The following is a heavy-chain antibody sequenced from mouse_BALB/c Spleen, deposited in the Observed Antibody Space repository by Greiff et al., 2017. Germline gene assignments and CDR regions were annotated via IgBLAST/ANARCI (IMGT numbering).Heavy chain of an antibody. CDR1: GFTFSDYY. Sequence: EVQGVESGGGLVKPGGSLKLSCAASGFTFSDYYMYWVRQTPEKRLEWVATISDGGSYTYYPDSVKGRFTISRDNAKNNLYLQMSSLKSEDTAMYYCARGQYGNNYYAMDYWGQGTSVTVSS. V-gene: IGHV5-4*02. CDR3: ARGQYGNNYYAMDY. CDR2: ISDGGSYT. D-gene: IGHD2-10*02. J-gene: IGHJ4*01.